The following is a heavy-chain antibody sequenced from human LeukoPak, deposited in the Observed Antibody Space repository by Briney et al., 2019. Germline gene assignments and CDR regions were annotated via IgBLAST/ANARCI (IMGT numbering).Heavy chain of an antibody. CDR2: IIPIFGTA. Sequence: SVKVSCKASGGTFSSYAIIWVRQAPGQGLEWMGGIIPIFGTANYAQKFQGRVTITADESTSTAYMELSSLRSEDTAVYYCARALEYCSGGSCYGYLGYWGQGTLVTVSS. CDR1: GGTFSSYA. V-gene: IGHV1-69*01. D-gene: IGHD2-15*01. J-gene: IGHJ4*02. CDR3: ARALEYCSGGSCYGYLGY.